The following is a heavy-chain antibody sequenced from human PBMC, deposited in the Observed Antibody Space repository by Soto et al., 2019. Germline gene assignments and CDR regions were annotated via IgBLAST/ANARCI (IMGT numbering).Heavy chain of an antibody. Sequence: EVQLVESGGGLIQPGGSLRLSCAASGFTVSSNYMSWVRQAPGKGLEWVSVIYSGGSTYYADSVKGRFTISRDNSKNTLYLQMNRLRAEDTAVYYCARVGTGTYIGYYYGMDVWGQGTTVTVSS. D-gene: IGHD1-1*01. V-gene: IGHV3-53*01. CDR2: IYSGGST. CDR3: ARVGTGTYIGYYYGMDV. J-gene: IGHJ6*02. CDR1: GFTVSSNY.